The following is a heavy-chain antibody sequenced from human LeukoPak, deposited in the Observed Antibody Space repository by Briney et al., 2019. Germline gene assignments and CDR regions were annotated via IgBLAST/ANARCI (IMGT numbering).Heavy chain of an antibody. J-gene: IGHJ4*02. D-gene: IGHD3-22*01. CDR3: AKDDSVYDCSGYYYCLDY. CDR1: GFTFSSYG. V-gene: IGHV3-30*18. Sequence: GSLRLSCAASGFTFSSYGMHWVRQAPGKGLEWVAVISYDGSNKYYADSVKGRFTISRDNSKNTLYLQMNSLRAEDTAVYYCAKDDSVYDCSGYYYCLDYWGQGTLVTVSS. CDR2: ISYDGSNK.